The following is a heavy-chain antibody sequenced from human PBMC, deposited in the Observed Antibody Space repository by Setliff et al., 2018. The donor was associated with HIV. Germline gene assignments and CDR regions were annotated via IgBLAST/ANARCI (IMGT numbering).Heavy chain of an antibody. CDR2: IYYSGST. J-gene: IGHJ3*02. Sequence: SETLSLTCAVSGASIDYSNYYWGWIRQPPGKGLEWIGSIYYSGSTYYNPSLKSRVTISVDTSKNQFSLNLSSVTAADTAVYYCARHSIAVVIGVPERDDAFDIWGHGTMVTVSS. D-gene: IGHD2-21*01. CDR3: ARHSIAVVIGVPERDDAFDI. CDR1: GASIDYSNYY. V-gene: IGHV4-39*01.